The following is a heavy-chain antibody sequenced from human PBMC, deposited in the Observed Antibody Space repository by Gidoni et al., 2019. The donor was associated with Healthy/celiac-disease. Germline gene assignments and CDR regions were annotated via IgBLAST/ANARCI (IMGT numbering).Heavy chain of an antibody. Sequence: EVQLVESGGGLVQPGGSLRLSCAASGFTFSSYAMSWVRQAPGKGLEWVSAISGSGGSTYYADSVKGRFTISRDNSKNTLYLQMNSLRAEDTAVYYCAKDGGDPYYYGSGSYGPFDYWGQGTLVTVSS. CDR1: GFTFSSYA. D-gene: IGHD3-10*01. CDR2: ISGSGGST. CDR3: AKDGGDPYYYGSGSYGPFDY. V-gene: IGHV3-23*04. J-gene: IGHJ4*02.